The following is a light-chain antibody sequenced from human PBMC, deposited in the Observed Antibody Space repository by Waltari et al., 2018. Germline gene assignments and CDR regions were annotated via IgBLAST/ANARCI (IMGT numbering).Light chain of an antibody. V-gene: IGLV1-44*01. CDR3: ATWDGSVNGDWV. CDR1: AANISTNF. J-gene: IGLJ3*02. Sequence: QSVLSQPPAASGTPGQRVTPPCSGTAANISTNFFHWSQQLPGTAPTPPIYRNKHRPSGVPARFSGSKSGTSASLAISGLRSEDEALYYCATWDGSVNGDWVFGGGTKLTVL. CDR2: RNK.